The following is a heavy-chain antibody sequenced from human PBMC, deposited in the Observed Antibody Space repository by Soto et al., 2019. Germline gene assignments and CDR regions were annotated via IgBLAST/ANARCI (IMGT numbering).Heavy chain of an antibody. CDR2: IYHSGST. CDR1: GGSISSSNW. D-gene: IGHD6-6*01. Sequence: SETLSLTCAVSGGSISSSNWWSWVRQPPGKGLEWIGEIYHSGSTNYNPSLKSRVTISVDTSKNQFSLKLSSVTAADTAVYYCAREDRRKARADYWGQGTLVTVSS. V-gene: IGHV4-4*02. CDR3: AREDRRKARADY. J-gene: IGHJ4*02.